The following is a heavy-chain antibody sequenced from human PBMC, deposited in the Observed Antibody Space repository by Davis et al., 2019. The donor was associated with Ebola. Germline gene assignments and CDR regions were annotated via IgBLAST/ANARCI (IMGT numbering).Heavy chain of an antibody. CDR1: GYTFTSYG. CDR2: ISAYNGNT. D-gene: IGHD4-23*01. CDR3: ARVEGGGGGNYGHLRY. J-gene: IGHJ4*02. V-gene: IGHV1-18*01. Sequence: ASVKVSCKASGYTFTSYGISWVRQAPGQGLEWMGWISAYNGNTNYAQKLQGRVTMTTDTSTSTAYMELRSLRSDDTAVYYCARVEGGGGGNYGHLRYWGQGTLVTVSS.